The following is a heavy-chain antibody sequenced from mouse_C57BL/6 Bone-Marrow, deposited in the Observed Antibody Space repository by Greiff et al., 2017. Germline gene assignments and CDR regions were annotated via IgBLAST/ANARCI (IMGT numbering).Heavy chain of an antibody. J-gene: IGHJ2*01. D-gene: IGHD3-2*02. Sequence: VQLQQSVAELVRPGASVKLSCTASGFNFKNSYMHWVKQRPEQGLEWIGRIDPANGNTKYAPKFQGKATITADTSSNTAYLQLSSLTSEDTAIYYCARSGSSASGIDYWGQGTTLTVSS. V-gene: IGHV14-3*01. CDR1: GFNFKNSY. CDR3: ARSGSSASGIDY. CDR2: IDPANGNT.